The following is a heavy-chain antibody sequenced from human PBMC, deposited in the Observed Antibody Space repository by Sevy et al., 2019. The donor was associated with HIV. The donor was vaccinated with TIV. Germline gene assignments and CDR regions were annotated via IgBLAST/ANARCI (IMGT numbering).Heavy chain of an antibody. J-gene: IGHJ3*02. CDR2: ISSSSSYI. V-gene: IGHV3-21*01. Sequence: GGALRLSCAASGFTFSSYSMNWVRQAPGKGLEWVSSISSSSSYIYYADSVKGRFTISRDNAKNSLYLQMNSLRAEDTAVYYCAGGSGSYYNAWDAFDIWGQGTMVTVSS. CDR1: GFTFSSYS. CDR3: AGGSGSYYNAWDAFDI. D-gene: IGHD3-10*01.